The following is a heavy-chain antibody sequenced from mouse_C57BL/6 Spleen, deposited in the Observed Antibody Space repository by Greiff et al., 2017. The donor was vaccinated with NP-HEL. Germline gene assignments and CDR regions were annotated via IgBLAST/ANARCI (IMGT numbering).Heavy chain of an antibody. D-gene: IGHD2-2*01. CDR1: GFTINDYY. Sequence: EVQLQQSGAELVKPGASVKLSCTASGFTINDYYMHWVKQRTEQGLEWIGRIDPEDGDTKYAPKFQGKATLTADKSSTTAYLQLSSLTSVDTAVSYYSRALYYAYGDYAMDYWGQGTSVTVSS. J-gene: IGHJ4*01. V-gene: IGHV14-2*01. CDR2: IDPEDGDT. CDR3: SRALYYAYGDYAMDY.